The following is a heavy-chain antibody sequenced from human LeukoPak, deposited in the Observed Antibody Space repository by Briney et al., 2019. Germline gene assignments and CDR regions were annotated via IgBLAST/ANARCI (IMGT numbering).Heavy chain of an antibody. CDR1: GFSLNARPMG. D-gene: IGHD2-21*02. V-gene: IGHV2-5*02. CDR2: IYWDNDI. CDR3: ARDLWSDWYRVMFDY. J-gene: IGHJ4*02. Sequence: ESGPTLVKPTQTLTLTCTFSGFSLNARPMGVGWIRQPPGEALEWLAIIYWDNDIRYNPSLRRRLTITKDTSRNQVVLTMANMDPMDTATYYCARDLWSDWYRVMFDYWGPGTLVTVSS.